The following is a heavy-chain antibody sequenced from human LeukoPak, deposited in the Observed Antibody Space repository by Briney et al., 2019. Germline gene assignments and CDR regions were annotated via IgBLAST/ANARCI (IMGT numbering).Heavy chain of an antibody. J-gene: IGHJ3*02. Sequence: PGGSLRLSCAASGFTFSSYSMNWVRQAPGKGLEWVSSISSSSSYIYYADSVKGRFTISRDNAKNSLYLQMNSLRAEDTAVYYCARFGWEPLGAFDIWGQGTMVTVSS. V-gene: IGHV3-21*01. D-gene: IGHD1-26*01. CDR1: GFTFSSYS. CDR2: ISSSSSYI. CDR3: ARFGWEPLGAFDI.